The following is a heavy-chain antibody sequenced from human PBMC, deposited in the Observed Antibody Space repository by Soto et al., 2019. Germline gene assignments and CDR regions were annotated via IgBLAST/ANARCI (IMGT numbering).Heavy chain of an antibody. J-gene: IGHJ5*02. CDR1: GCTFTSYG. CDR3: ARVGHTIFGVVIPLYNWFDP. CDR2: ISAYNGNT. Sequence: ASVKVSCKASGCTFTSYGISWVQQAPGQGLEWMGWISAYNGNTNYAQKLQGRVTMTTDTSTSTAYMELRSLRSDDTAVYYCARVGHTIFGVVIPLYNWFDPWGQGTLVTVSS. V-gene: IGHV1-18*01. D-gene: IGHD3-3*01.